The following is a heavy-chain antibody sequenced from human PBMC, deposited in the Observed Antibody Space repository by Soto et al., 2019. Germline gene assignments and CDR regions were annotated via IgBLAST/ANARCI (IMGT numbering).Heavy chain of an antibody. CDR2: IYYSGST. J-gene: IGHJ5*02. D-gene: IGHD2-2*01. CDR1: GGSISSYY. CDR3: ARDGAGYCSSTSCSFFNAEYNWFDP. Sequence: SETLSLTCTVSGGSISSYYWSWIRQPPGKGLEWIGYIYYSGSTNYNPSLKSRVPIPVDTSKNQFSLKLSSVPAADTAVYYCARDGAGYCSSTSCSFFNAEYNWFDPWGQGTLVTVSS. V-gene: IGHV4-59*01.